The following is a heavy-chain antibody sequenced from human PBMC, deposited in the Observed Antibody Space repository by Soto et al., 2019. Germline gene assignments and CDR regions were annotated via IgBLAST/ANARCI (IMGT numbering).Heavy chain of an antibody. CDR1: GYTFFKYY. CDR3: ARPPGYISDWYYFDL. CDR2: ISPKSGGT. D-gene: IGHD3-9*01. J-gene: IGHJ4*02. Sequence: AASVEVSCKASGYTFFKYYMHWVRQALGQGFEWMETISPKSGGTNYAQKFQGRVSMTWDTSLKTAYMELSSLMSEDTAVYYCARPPGYISDWYYFDLWGQGTQVTVSS. V-gene: IGHV1-2*02.